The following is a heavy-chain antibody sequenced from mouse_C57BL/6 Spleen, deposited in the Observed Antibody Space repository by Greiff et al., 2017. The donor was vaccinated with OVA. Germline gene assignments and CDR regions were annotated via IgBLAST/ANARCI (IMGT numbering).Heavy chain of an antibody. V-gene: IGHV1-52*01. D-gene: IGHD1-1*01. Sequence: QVQLQQPGAELVRPGSSVKLSCKASGYTFTSYWMHWVKQRPIQGLEWIGNIDPSDSETHYNQKFKDKATLTVAKSSSTAYMQLSSLTSEDSAVYYCARRGYYGSKRVPYAMDYWGQGTSVTVSS. CDR2: IDPSDSET. J-gene: IGHJ4*01. CDR3: ARRGYYGSKRVPYAMDY. CDR1: GYTFTSYW.